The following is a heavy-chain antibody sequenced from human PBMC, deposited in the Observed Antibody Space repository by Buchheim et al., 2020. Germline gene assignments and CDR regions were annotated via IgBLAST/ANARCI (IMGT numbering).Heavy chain of an antibody. CDR2: IWYDGSNK. V-gene: IGHV3-33*01. Sequence: QVQLVESGGGVVQPGRSLRLSCAASGFTFSSYGMHWVRQAPGKGLEWVAVIWYDGSNKYYADSVKGRFNISRDNSKNTLYLKMNSLGAEDTAVYYCARETGMATAMADYYYYYGMDVWGQGTT. D-gene: IGHD5-24*01. CDR3: ARETGMATAMADYYYYYGMDV. CDR1: GFTFSSYG. J-gene: IGHJ6*02.